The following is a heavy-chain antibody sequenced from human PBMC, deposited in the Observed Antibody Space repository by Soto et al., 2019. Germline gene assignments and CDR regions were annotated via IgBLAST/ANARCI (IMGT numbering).Heavy chain of an antibody. V-gene: IGHV6-1*01. CDR1: GDSVSNNSAA. Sequence: QTLTLTFAISGDSVSNNSAAWNWIRQSPSRGLEWLGRTYYRSKWYNDYAVSVKSRITINPDTSKNQFSLKLSSVTAADTAVYYCARERITIFGVVTPYGMDVWGQGTTVTVSS. CDR2: TYYRSKWYN. D-gene: IGHD3-3*01. CDR3: ARERITIFGVVTPYGMDV. J-gene: IGHJ6*02.